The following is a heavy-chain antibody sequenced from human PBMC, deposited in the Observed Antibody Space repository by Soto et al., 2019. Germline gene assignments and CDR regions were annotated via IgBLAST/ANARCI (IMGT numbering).Heavy chain of an antibody. V-gene: IGHV4-31*03. CDR3: ARHSSSSGFDY. CDR1: GGSISSGGYY. CDR2: IYYSGST. Sequence: SETLSLTCXVSGGSISSGGYYWSWIRQHPGKGLEWIGYIYYSGSTYYNPSLKSRVTISVDTSKNQFSLKLSSVTAADTAVYYCARHSSSSGFDYWGQGTLVTVSS. J-gene: IGHJ4*02. D-gene: IGHD6-13*01.